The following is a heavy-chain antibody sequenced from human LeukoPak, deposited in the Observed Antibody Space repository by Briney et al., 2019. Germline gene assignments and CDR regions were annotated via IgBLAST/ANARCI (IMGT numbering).Heavy chain of an antibody. V-gene: IGHV1-69*13. CDR1: GGTFSSYA. J-gene: IGHJ5*02. CDR2: IIPIFGTA. D-gene: IGHD2-21*01. CDR3: ARGGGDPSPISHHNWFDP. Sequence: GASVKVSCKASGGTFSSYAISWVRQAPGQGLEWMGGIIPIFGTANYAQKFQGRVTITADESTSTAYMELSSLRSEDTAVYYCARGGGDPSPISHHNWFDPWGQGTLVTVSS.